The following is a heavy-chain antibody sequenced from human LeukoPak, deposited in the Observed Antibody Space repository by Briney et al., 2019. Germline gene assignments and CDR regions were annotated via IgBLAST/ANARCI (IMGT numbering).Heavy chain of an antibody. D-gene: IGHD3-10*01. Sequence: GGSLRLSCAASGFTFSSSAVSWVRQAPGKGLGWLSTINGGGGATYYADSVTGRFTISSDTSQNTLYLQMNSLKIEDTAVYYCAKANPTPRGVNFDYWGQGTLVTVSS. V-gene: IGHV3-23*01. CDR1: GFTFSSSA. J-gene: IGHJ4*02. CDR2: INGGGGAT. CDR3: AKANPTPRGVNFDY.